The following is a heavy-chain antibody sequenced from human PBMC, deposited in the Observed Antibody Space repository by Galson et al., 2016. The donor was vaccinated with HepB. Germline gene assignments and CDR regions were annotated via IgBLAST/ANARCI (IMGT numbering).Heavy chain of an antibody. CDR2: IYHTGST. CDR1: GGSISSGGYS. V-gene: IGHV4-30-2*01. J-gene: IGHJ4*02. D-gene: IGHD1-14*01. Sequence: TLSLTCAVSGGSISSGGYSWTWIRQPPGKGLEWIGYIYHTGSTYYNPSLESRVTISVDRSKNQFSLKLTSVTAADTAVYYCATEWAGHSDYWGQGALVTVSS. CDR3: ATEWAGHSDY.